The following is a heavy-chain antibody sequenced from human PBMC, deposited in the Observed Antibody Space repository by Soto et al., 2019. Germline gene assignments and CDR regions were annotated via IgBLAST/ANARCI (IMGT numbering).Heavy chain of an antibody. CDR2: ISGGGHGT. CDR1: AFPFGNYA. Sequence: GRSLRLSCAASAFPFGNYAMSWVSQAPGKGLEWISGISGGGHGTNYADSVKGRFTISRDNSRNTLYLQMNSLRVEDTAVYYCAKDPRLRLGFWGQGTLVTVSS. V-gene: IGHV3-23*01. CDR3: AKDPRLRLGF. D-gene: IGHD4-17*01. J-gene: IGHJ4*02.